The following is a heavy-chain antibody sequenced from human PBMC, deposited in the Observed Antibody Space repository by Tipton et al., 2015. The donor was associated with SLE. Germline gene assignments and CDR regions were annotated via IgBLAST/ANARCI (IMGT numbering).Heavy chain of an antibody. D-gene: IGHD2-2*01. V-gene: IGHV4-39*01. CDR2: IYYTGSP. Sequence: TLSLTCTVTGGSISGNKYSWGWIRQPPGMGLQWIGSIYYTGSPYYNPSLKSRVTVSVDTSKNQFSLKLTSVTAADAAVYYCARHTGRQLPQTWTYDYYYYIDVWGKGTTVTVSS. CDR1: GGSISGNKYS. J-gene: IGHJ6*03. CDR3: ARHTGRQLPQTWTYDYYYYIDV.